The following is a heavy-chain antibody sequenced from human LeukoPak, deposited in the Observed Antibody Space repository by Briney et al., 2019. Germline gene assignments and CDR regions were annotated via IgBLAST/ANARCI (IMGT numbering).Heavy chain of an antibody. V-gene: IGHV3-9*01. CDR3: AKDIAGTGPWYFDL. CDR2: ISWNSGSI. CDR1: GFTFDDYA. J-gene: IGHJ2*01. Sequence: GGSLRLSCAASGFTFDDYAMHWVRQAPGKGLEWVSGISWNSGSIGYADSVKGRFTISRDNAKNSLYLQMNSLRAEDTALYYCAKDIAGTGPWYFDLWGRGTLVTVSS. D-gene: IGHD6-13*01.